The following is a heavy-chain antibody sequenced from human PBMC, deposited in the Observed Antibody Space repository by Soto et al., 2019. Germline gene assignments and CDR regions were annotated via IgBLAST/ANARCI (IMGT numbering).Heavy chain of an antibody. J-gene: IGHJ4*02. V-gene: IGHV3-30*18. Sequence: VQLVESGGGVVQPGWSLRLSCAASGFTFSDYAMHWVRQAPGKGLERVAVVSHDGRNTHYSDSLRGRFTISKESSKNTVSLEMLSLRAEDTDVYCCAKGRRQWLGTSGFNYWGQGARVSVSS. CDR3: AKGRRQWLGTSGFNY. CDR2: VSHDGRNT. D-gene: IGHD6-19*01. CDR1: GFTFSDYA.